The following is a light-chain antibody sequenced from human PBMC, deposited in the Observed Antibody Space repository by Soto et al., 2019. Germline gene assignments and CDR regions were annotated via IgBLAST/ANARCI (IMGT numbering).Light chain of an antibody. V-gene: IGKV1-9*01. CDR3: QQLNPFPVT. J-gene: IGKJ5*01. CDR1: QGISSY. CDR2: ASS. Sequence: DIQLTQSPSFLSAPVGDRVTISCRASQGISSYLAWYQQTPGKAPKLLIYASSTLQSGVPSRFSGSGSGTEFTLTIGGLQPEDFPTYYCQQLNPFPVTFGQGTRLDI.